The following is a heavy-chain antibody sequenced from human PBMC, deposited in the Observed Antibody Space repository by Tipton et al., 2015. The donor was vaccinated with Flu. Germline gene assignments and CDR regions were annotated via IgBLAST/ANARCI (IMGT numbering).Heavy chain of an antibody. CDR3: ARDPSLGMPDYFDS. D-gene: IGHD2-2*01. CDR2: IYNSQYT. CDR1: GDSIRSSNYY. J-gene: IGHJ4*02. V-gene: IGHV4-61*05. Sequence: TLSLTCGVSGDSIRSSNYYWGWIRQPPGMGLEWIGYIYNSQYTKYNPSLKSRVTISADASKKQFSLQLTSMAAADTAVYYCARDPSLGMPDYFDSWGQGTLVTASS.